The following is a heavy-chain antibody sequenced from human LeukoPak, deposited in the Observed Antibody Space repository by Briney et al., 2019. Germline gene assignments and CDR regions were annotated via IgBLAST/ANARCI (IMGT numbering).Heavy chain of an antibody. CDR1: GFTFSSYW. CDR2: INSDGSST. V-gene: IGHV3-74*01. J-gene: IGHJ6*02. Sequence: GGSLRLSCAASGFTFSSYWMHWVRQAPGKGLVWVSRINSDGSSTSYADSVKGRFTISRDNAKNTLYLQMNSLRAEDTAVYYCARVRVVFGVVITGYYYCGMDVWGQGTTVTVSS. CDR3: ARVRVVFGVVITGYYYCGMDV. D-gene: IGHD3-3*01.